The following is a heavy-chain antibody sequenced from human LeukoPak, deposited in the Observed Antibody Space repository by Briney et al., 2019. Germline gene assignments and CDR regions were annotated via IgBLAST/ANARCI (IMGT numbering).Heavy chain of an antibody. CDR1: GVTFSSYG. Sequence: HPGGSLRLSCAASGVTFSSYGMHWVRQAPGKGLEWVAVIWYDGSNKYYADSVKGRFTISRDNSKNTLYLQMNSLRAEDTAVYYCARDWVAAAGVYGMDVWGQGTTVTVSS. D-gene: IGHD6-13*01. J-gene: IGHJ6*02. V-gene: IGHV3-33*01. CDR3: ARDWVAAAGVYGMDV. CDR2: IWYDGSNK.